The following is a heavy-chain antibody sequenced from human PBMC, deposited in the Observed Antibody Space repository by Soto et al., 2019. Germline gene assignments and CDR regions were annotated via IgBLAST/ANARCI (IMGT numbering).Heavy chain of an antibody. V-gene: IGHV1-8*01. CDR2: MNPNSGNT. D-gene: IGHD3-16*02. Sequence: QVQLVQSGAEVKKPGASVKVSCKASGYTFTSYDINWVRQATGQGLEWMGWMNPNSGNTGYAQKFQGRGPMTRNTSISTDDQELRGLRPEDTAVYYRARGNYDYVWGSYRAPGPVDWGQGTQVTVSS. CDR3: ARGNYDYVWGSYRAPGPVD. J-gene: IGHJ1*01. CDR1: GYTFTSYD.